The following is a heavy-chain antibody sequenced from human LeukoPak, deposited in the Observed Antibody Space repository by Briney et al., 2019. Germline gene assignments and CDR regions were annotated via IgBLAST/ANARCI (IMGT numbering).Heavy chain of an antibody. CDR2: INPHSGVT. V-gene: IGHV1-2*02. CDR3: VREGNQVLTKNFDL. D-gene: IGHD4-23*01. Sequence: ASVKDSCKPSGFTFTEYYIHWVRLAPGQGLEWMAYINPHSGVTSFPQRFRGRVTLTTDTSISAAYMDLSSLTSDDTAIYYCVREGNQVLTKNFDLSGQGALVTVSS. J-gene: IGHJ4*02. CDR1: GFTFTEYY.